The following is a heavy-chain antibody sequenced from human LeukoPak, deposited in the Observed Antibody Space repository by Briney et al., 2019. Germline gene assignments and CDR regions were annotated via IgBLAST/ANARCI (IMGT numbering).Heavy chain of an antibody. V-gene: IGHV3-30-3*01. CDR3: ARVAEWDLTIYYFDY. J-gene: IGHJ4*02. D-gene: IGHD1-26*01. CDR1: GFTFSIYA. Sequence: AGGSLRLSCAASGFTFSIYAMCWVRQAPGKGLEWVAVISYDGNTKYYADSVKGRFTISRDNSKNTLYLQMNSLRAEDTAVYYCARVAEWDLTIYYFDYWGQGTLVTVSS. CDR2: ISYDGNTK.